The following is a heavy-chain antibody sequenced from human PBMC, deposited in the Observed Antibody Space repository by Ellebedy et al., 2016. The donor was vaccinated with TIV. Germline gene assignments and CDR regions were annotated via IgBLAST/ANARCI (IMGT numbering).Heavy chain of an antibody. CDR2: ISSSSSTI. CDR3: ARDRGAAADPFFDY. CDR1: GFTFSSYS. Sequence: GGSLRLXCAASGFTFSSYSMNWVRQAPGKGLEWISYISSSSSTIYYADSVKGRFTISRDNAKNSLYLQMNSLRDEDTAVYYCARDRGAAADPFFDYWGQGTLVTVSS. J-gene: IGHJ4*02. V-gene: IGHV3-48*02. D-gene: IGHD6-13*01.